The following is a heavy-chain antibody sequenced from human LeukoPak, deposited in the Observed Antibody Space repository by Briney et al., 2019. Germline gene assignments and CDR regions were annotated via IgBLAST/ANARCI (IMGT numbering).Heavy chain of an antibody. V-gene: IGHV4-39*01. Sequence: SETLSLTCSVSGGSITNSNYYWGWIRQPPGKGLEWLGAVYYTGSTDYNTSLRGRVTLSVDTSRKQFSLRLTSVTAADTAVYYCASIRVVTTFYYFYMDIWAKGRRSPSP. D-gene: IGHD3-3*01. CDR1: GGSITNSNYY. CDR3: ASIRVVTTFYYFYMDI. J-gene: IGHJ6*03. CDR2: VYYTGST.